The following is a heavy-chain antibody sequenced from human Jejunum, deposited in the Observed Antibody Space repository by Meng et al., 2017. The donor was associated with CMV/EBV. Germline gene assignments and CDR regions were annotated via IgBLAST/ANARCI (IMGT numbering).Heavy chain of an antibody. J-gene: IGHJ6*01. CDR1: GFTFSNYT. CDR2: ISTSSSYI. CDR3: ARGGTSIGMDV. V-gene: IGHV3-21*01. D-gene: IGHD1-1*01. Sequence: AASGFTFSNYTMTWVRQAPGKGLEWVSSISTSSSYIYYIDSLKGRPAISRDNAKNSLYLQLSSLTAEDTAVYYCARGGTSIGMDVWGQGTTVTVSS.